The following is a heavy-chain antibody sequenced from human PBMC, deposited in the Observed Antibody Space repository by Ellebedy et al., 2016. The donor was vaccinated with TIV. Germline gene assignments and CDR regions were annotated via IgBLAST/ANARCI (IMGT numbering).Heavy chain of an antibody. CDR3: ATDGSYGDYLSPTHAFVI. V-gene: IGHV3-7*01. J-gene: IGHJ3*02. CDR2: IKQDGSEK. Sequence: GESLKISCGASGFSFRSYWMTWVRQAPGKGLEWVANIKQDGSEKYYVDFVKGRFTISRDSAKNSLYLHLNSLRAEDTAMYYCATDGSYGDYLSPTHAFVIWGQGTMVTVSS. CDR1: GFSFRSYW. D-gene: IGHD4-17*01.